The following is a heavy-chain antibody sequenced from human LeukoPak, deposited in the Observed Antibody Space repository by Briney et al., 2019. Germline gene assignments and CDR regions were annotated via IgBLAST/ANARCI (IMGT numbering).Heavy chain of an antibody. Sequence: GGSLRLSCAASGFTFSSYGMHWVRQAPGKGLEWVAVISYDGSNKYYADSVKGRFTISRDNSKNTLYLQMNSLRAEDTAVYYCAPDLHYYDSSGYYYEESNWFDPWGQGTLVTVSS. V-gene: IGHV3-30*03. J-gene: IGHJ5*02. D-gene: IGHD3-22*01. CDR1: GFTFSSYG. CDR2: ISYDGSNK. CDR3: APDLHYYDSSGYYYEESNWFDP.